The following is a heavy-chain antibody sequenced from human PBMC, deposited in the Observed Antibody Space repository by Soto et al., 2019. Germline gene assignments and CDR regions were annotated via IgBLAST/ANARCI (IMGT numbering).Heavy chain of an antibody. CDR3: ARGSYGARLNS. Sequence: ASETLSLTCAVYGGSFSGDYWSWIRQPPGKGLEWIGEITQSGSTYYNPSLRSRLTISVDTSQNQLSLRLRSVTAADTAVYYCARGSYGARLNSWGQGTLVTVSS. CDR2: ITQSGST. D-gene: IGHD2-8*01. CDR1: GGSFSGDY. V-gene: IGHV4-34*01. J-gene: IGHJ4*02.